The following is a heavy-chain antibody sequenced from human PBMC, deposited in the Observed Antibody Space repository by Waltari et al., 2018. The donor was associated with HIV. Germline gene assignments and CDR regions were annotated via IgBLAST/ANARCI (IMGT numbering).Heavy chain of an antibody. J-gene: IGHJ6*02. V-gene: IGHV1-69*01. Sequence: QVQVVQSGAEVKKPGSSVKVSCKDYEGTFSSSAISWVRQAPGQGLEWMGGFITLLRTSHYPQKFQGMFTITADESTTTAYMELSRLTSEDTAMYYCAIKDYDDDAVNSYYSYAMDVGGQGTSVTVSS. CDR3: AIKDYDDDAVNSYYSYAMDV. D-gene: IGHD3-22*01. CDR2: FITLLRTS. CDR1: EGTFSSSA.